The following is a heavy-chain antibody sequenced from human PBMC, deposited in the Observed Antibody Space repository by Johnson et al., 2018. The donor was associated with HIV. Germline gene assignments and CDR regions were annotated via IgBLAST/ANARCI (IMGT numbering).Heavy chain of an antibody. Sequence: QVQLVESGGGVVQPGRSLRLSCAASGFTFSSYDMHWVRQAPGKGMDWVAFISYDGSNKYYADSVKGRFTISRDNSKNTLYLQMNSLRAEDTAVYYCARAHNWHSDAFDIWGQGTMVTVSS. J-gene: IGHJ3*02. CDR3: ARAHNWHSDAFDI. D-gene: IGHD1/OR15-1a*01. CDR1: GFTFSSYD. CDR2: ISYDGSNK. V-gene: IGHV3-30*03.